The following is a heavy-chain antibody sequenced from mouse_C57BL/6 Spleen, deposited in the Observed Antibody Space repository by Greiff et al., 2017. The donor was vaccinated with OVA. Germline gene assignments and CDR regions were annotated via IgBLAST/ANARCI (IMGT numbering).Heavy chain of an antibody. V-gene: IGHV1-76*01. D-gene: IGHD1-1*01. Sequence: VKLMESGAELVRPGASVKLSCKASGYTFTDYYINWVKQRPGQGLEWIARIYPGSGNTYYNEKFKGKATLTAEKSSSTAYMQLSSLTSEDSAVYFCAREDYGSSYDYWGQGTTLTVSS. CDR1: GYTFTDYY. J-gene: IGHJ2*01. CDR3: AREDYGSSYDY. CDR2: IYPGSGNT.